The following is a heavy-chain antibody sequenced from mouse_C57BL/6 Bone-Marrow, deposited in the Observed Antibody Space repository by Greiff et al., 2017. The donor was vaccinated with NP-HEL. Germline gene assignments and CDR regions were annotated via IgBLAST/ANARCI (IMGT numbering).Heavy chain of an antibody. V-gene: IGHV5-17*01. CDR3: ARPPSYYGNYGFAY. CDR2: ISSGSSTI. D-gene: IGHD2-10*01. J-gene: IGHJ3*01. CDR1: GFTFSDYG. Sequence: EVKLEESGGGLVKPGGSLKLSCAASGFTFSDYGMHWVRQAPEKGLEWVAYISSGSSTIYYADTVKGRFTISRDNAKNTLFLQMTSLRSEDTAMYYCARPPSYYGNYGFAYWGQGTLVTVSA.